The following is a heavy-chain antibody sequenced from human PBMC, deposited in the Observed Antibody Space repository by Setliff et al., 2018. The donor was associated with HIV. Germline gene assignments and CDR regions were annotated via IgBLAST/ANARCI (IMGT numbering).Heavy chain of an antibody. Sequence: VGSLRLSCTASGFDFSDYYISWIRQAPGRGLEWISYINPSGTLKRYADSVKGRFTISRDNARNSLYLQMNNLRADDTAVYYCARDPSTSWYTYSYWGPGTLVTVSS. CDR3: ARDPSTSWYTYSY. J-gene: IGHJ4*02. V-gene: IGHV3-11*01. CDR1: GFDFSDYY. CDR2: INPSGTLK. D-gene: IGHD6-13*01.